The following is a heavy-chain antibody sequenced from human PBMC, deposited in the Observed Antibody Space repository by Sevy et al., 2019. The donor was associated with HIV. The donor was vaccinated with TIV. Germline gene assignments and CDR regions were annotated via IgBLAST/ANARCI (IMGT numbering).Heavy chain of an antibody. CDR1: GYTFTTYG. CDR3: ARKRSLGGPSDP. V-gene: IGHV1-18*01. Sequence: ASVKVSCKPSGYTFTTYGINWVRQAPGQGLEWMGWINIYNGNIIYGKKFQGRVTMTRETSTKTAYMERTRRTSDDTAVYYCARKRSLGGPSDPWGQGTLVTVSS. J-gene: IGHJ5*02. CDR2: INIYNGNI. D-gene: IGHD3-16*01.